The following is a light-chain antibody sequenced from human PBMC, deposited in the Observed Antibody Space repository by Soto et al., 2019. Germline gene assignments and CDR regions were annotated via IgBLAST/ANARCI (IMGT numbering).Light chain of an antibody. CDR3: QPYNNWPLT. CDR1: QSISSW. Sequence: MTQSPSSLSASVGDRVTITCRAIQSISSWLDWYQQKPGQAPRLLIYGASSRATGIPDRFSGSRSGPEFTLTINSLQSEDFAIYYCQPYNNWPLTFGGGTKVDIK. CDR2: GAS. J-gene: IGKJ4*01. V-gene: IGKV3D-15*01.